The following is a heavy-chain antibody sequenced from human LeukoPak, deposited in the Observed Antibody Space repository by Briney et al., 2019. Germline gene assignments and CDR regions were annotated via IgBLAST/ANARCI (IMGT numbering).Heavy chain of an antibody. Sequence: GGSLRLSCAASGFSFSTNAMYWVRQAPGKGLEWVSASGHGGDTYYADSVKGRFTISRDISKNTLYLQMNSLRAEDTAVYYCAKGSPQYYFDYWGQGTLVTVSS. CDR1: GFSFSTNA. CDR2: SGHGGDT. CDR3: AKGSPQYYFDY. V-gene: IGHV3-23*01. J-gene: IGHJ4*02. D-gene: IGHD6-19*01.